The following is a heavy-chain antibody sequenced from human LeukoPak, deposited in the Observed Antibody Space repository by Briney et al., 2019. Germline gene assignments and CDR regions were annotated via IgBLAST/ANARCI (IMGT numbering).Heavy chain of an antibody. V-gene: IGHV3-74*01. CDR2: INSDGSST. Sequence: GGSLRLSCAASGFTFSSYWTHWVRQAPGKGLVWVSRINSDGSSTSYADSVKGRFSISRDNAKNTLYLQMNSLRVEDTAVYYCARGRPHGNDYWGQGTLVTVSS. CDR1: GFTFSSYW. CDR3: ARGRPHGNDY. J-gene: IGHJ4*02. D-gene: IGHD4-23*01.